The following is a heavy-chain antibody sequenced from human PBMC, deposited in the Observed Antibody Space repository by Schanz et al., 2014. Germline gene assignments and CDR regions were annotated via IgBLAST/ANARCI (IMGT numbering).Heavy chain of an antibody. CDR3: ARVALPGYSSPRDAFDI. CDR1: GFNFSSYS. J-gene: IGHJ3*02. CDR2: ISYGTSYI. Sequence: EVQLLESGGGLVQPGGFLRLSCAASGFNFSSYSLNWVRQAPGKGLEWVSSISYGTSYIYYAESVKGRFTISRDNAKNSLYLQMNGLRAEDTAVYYCARVALPGYSSPRDAFDIWGQGTMVTVSS. V-gene: IGHV3-21*01. D-gene: IGHD5-18*01.